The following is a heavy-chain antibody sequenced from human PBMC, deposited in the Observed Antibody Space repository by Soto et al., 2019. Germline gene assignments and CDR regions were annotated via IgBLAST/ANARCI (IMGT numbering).Heavy chain of an antibody. CDR3: AKAFTGDYYGMDV. V-gene: IGHV3-30*18. J-gene: IGHJ6*02. CDR1: GFTFSSYG. D-gene: IGHD3-10*01. Sequence: GGSLRLSCAASGFTFSSYGMHWVRQAPGKGLEWVAVISYDGSNKYYADSVKGRFTISRDNSKNTLYLQMNSLRAEDTAVYYCAKAFTGDYYGMDVWGQGTTVTVSS. CDR2: ISYDGSNK.